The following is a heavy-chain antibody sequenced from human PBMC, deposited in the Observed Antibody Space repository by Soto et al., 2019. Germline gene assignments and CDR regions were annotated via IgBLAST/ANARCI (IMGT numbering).Heavy chain of an antibody. CDR3: ASAPWGRVWLGAPYYYYGIDV. V-gene: IGHV3-21*01. D-gene: IGHD3-10*01. Sequence: EVQLVESGGGLVKPGGSLRLSCAASGLTFSSYSMNWVRQAPGKGLEWVSSISSSSSYIYYADSVKGRFTISRDNAKNSLYLQMNSLRAEDTAVYYCASAPWGRVWLGAPYYYYGIDVWGQGTTVTVSS. CDR2: ISSSSSYI. J-gene: IGHJ6*02. CDR1: GLTFSSYS.